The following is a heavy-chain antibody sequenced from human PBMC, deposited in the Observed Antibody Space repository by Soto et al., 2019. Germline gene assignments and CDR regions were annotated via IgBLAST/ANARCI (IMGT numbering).Heavy chain of an antibody. J-gene: IGHJ4*02. V-gene: IGHV1-69*01. Sequence: QVQLVQSGAEVKKPGSSVKVSCKASGGTFSSYSINWVRQAPGQGREWMGEIIPILGTADYAQKFQGRVTITADESTSTAYRELSSLRSEDTAVYYCARDGGMHSGGIDYWGQGTLVTVSS. D-gene: IGHD1-26*01. CDR2: IIPILGTA. CDR1: GGTFSSYS. CDR3: ARDGGMHSGGIDY.